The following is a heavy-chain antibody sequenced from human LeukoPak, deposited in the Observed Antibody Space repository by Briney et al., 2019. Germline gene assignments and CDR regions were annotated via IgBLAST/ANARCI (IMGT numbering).Heavy chain of an antibody. CDR3: ARGPPYIVVVAAIGFFDY. CDR2: INHSGST. CDR1: GGSISSGDYY. J-gene: IGHJ4*02. D-gene: IGHD2-21*02. V-gene: IGHV4-30-4*08. Sequence: PSQTLSLTCTVSGGSISSGDYYWSWIRQPPGTGLEWIGEINHSGSTNYNPSLKSRVTISVDTSKNQFSLKLSSVTAADTAVYYCARGPPYIVVVAAIGFFDYWGQGTLVTVSS.